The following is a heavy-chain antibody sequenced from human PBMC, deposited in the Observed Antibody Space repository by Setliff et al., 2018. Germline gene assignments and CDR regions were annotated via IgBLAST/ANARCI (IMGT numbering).Heavy chain of an antibody. CDR3: ARGYYDSYARYYVVGDY. V-gene: IGHV1-46*01. D-gene: IGHD3-22*01. CDR1: AFTKYY. J-gene: IGHJ4*02. CDR2: IHPSGGST. Sequence: ASVKVSCKASAFTKYYVHWVRQAPGQGLERMGIIHPSGGSTTYAQKFQGRVTMTRDTSTSTVYMELSSLRTEDTAVYYCARGYYDSYARYYVVGDYWGQGTLVTVSS.